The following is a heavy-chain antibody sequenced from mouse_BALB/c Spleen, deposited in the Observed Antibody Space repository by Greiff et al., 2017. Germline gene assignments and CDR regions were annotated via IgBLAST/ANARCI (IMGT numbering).Heavy chain of an antibody. Sequence: EVQLVESGGGLVKPGGSLKLSCAASGFTFSSYAMSWVRQTPEKRLEWVASISSGGSTYYPDSVKGRFTISRDNARNILYLQMSSLRSEDTAMYYCARGGYGYDFDYWGQGTTLTVSS. D-gene: IGHD1-2*01. CDR2: ISSGGST. V-gene: IGHV5-6-5*01. J-gene: IGHJ2*01. CDR1: GFTFSSYA. CDR3: ARGGYGYDFDY.